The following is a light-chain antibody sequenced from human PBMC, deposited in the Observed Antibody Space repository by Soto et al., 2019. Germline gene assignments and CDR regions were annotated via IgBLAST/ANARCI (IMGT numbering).Light chain of an antibody. CDR1: QSVSSN. CDR2: GAS. V-gene: IGKV3-20*01. CDR3: QQYGSPPRK. Sequence: EIVMTQSPATLSVSPGERATLSCRASQSVSSNLAWYQQKPGQAPRLLIYGASSRATGITDRFSGSGSGTDFTLTISRLEPEDFAVYYCQQYGSPPRKFGQGTKVEIK. J-gene: IGKJ1*01.